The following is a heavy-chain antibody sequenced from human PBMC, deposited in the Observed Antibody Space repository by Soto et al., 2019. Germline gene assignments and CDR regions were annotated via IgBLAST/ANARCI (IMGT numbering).Heavy chain of an antibody. D-gene: IGHD5-18*01. CDR3: ANRIQLWHAVGAFDI. J-gene: IGHJ3*02. Sequence: PWGSLRLSCSASVFTFSSYAMSWWRQAPGKGLEWVSAISGSGGSTYYADSVKGRFTISRDNSKNTLYLQMNSLRAEDTAVYYCANRIQLWHAVGAFDIWGQGTMVTVSS. CDR2: ISGSGGST. CDR1: VFTFSSYA. V-gene: IGHV3-23*01.